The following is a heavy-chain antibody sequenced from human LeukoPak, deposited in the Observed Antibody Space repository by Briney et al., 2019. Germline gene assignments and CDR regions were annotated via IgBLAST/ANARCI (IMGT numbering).Heavy chain of an antibody. CDR1: EFSFKNYW. J-gene: IGHJ4*02. Sequence: PGGSLRLSCAASEFSFKNYWMSWVRQAPGKGLEWVANIQQDGSNKFYADSVKGRFTISRDNARNSLYLQMNSLRPDDTAVYYCATQSYGLFAYWGQGTLVTASS. D-gene: IGHD4-17*01. CDR3: ATQSYGLFAY. V-gene: IGHV3-7*01. CDR2: IQQDGSNK.